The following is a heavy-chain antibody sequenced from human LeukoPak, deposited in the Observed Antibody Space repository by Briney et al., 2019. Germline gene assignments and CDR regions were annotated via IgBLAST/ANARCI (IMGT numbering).Heavy chain of an antibody. V-gene: IGHV3-43*02. CDR1: GFTFDDYA. CDR3: AEERFCGGDCYYFDY. D-gene: IGHD2-21*02. J-gene: IGHJ4*02. CDR2: ISGNGRNT. Sequence: GGSLRLSCAASGFTFDDYAMHWVRQAPGKGLEWVSLISGNGRNTYYADSVKGRFTISRDNSKNSLYLQMNSLRTEDTALYYCAEERFCGGDCYYFDYWGQGTLVTVSS.